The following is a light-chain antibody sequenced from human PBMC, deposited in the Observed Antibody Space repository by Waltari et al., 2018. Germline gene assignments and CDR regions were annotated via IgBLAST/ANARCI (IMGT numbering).Light chain of an antibody. J-gene: IGLJ3*02. CDR2: EVS. CDR1: TSNIGDNNL. CDR3: CSYAGSSSSTV. V-gene: IGLV2-23*02. Sequence: QSALTQPASVSGSPGQSITISCTGTTSNIGDNNLVSCYQQHPGKAPKVIIYEVSKRPSGVSNRFSGSKSDNTASLTISGVQAEDEADYYCCSYAGSSSSTVFGGGTKVTVL.